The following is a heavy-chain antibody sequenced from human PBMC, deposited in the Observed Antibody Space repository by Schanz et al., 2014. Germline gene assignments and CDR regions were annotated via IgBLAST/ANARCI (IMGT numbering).Heavy chain of an antibody. D-gene: IGHD3-3*01. V-gene: IGHV3-11*01. CDR3: ARVQTIFGVTYTDAYDV. CDR1: GFSFSDSF. Sequence: QMQLVESGGGLVKPGGSLRLSCVASGFSFSDSFMSWIRQTPEKGLEWIAFMSHSGGVIYYAESVRGRFFISRDNAKNSLYLQMKSLRVDDTAISYCARVQTIFGVTYTDAYDVWGRGTMVTVSS. CDR2: MSHSGGVI. J-gene: IGHJ3*01.